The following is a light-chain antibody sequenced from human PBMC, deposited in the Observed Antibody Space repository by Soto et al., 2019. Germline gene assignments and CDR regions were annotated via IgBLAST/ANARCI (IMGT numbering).Light chain of an antibody. J-gene: IGKJ1*01. CDR2: AAS. Sequence: GARVPITCRASENIARYLNWYQQRPGKAPELLISAASSLQSGVPSRFSGGGSGTDFTLTISSLQPEDFATYYCQQSYSNPRTFGQGTKVEIK. CDR1: ENIARY. V-gene: IGKV1-39*01. CDR3: QQSYSNPRT.